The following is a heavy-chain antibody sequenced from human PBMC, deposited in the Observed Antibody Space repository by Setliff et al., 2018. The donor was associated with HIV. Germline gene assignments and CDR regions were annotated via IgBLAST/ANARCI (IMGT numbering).Heavy chain of an antibody. J-gene: IGHJ4*02. CDR2: IHAGSGDT. CDR3: ARDHPGIAY. Sequence: ASVKVSCKASGYTFTNNVIHWVRQAPGQRLEWMGWIHAGSGDTQYSQKFQGRVTIPRDTSASTVYMELSSLRSEDTAMYYCARDHPGIAYWGQGTMVTV. CDR1: GYTFTNNV. V-gene: IGHV1-3*01.